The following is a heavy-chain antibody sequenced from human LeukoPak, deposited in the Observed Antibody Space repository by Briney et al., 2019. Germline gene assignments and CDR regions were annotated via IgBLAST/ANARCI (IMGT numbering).Heavy chain of an antibody. CDR1: GFTFSSYW. Sequence: GGSLRLSCAASGFTFSSYWMSWVRQAPGKGLEWVANIKQDGSEKYYVDSVKGRFTISRDNAKNSLYLQMNSLRAEDTAVYYCARDNERQITMIVVVTSAYWYFDLWGRGTLVTVSS. CDR3: ARDNERQITMIVVVTSAYWYFDL. J-gene: IGHJ2*01. CDR2: IKQDGSEK. V-gene: IGHV3-7*01. D-gene: IGHD3-22*01.